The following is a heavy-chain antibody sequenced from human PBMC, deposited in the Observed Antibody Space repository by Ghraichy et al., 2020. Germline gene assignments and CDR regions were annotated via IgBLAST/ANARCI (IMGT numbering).Heavy chain of an antibody. J-gene: IGHJ4*02. Sequence: LSLTCAASGFTFSSYAMSWVRQAPGKGLEWVSGISSSGGTTYYADSVKGRFTISRDNSKNTLYLQMNSLRAEDTAVYCCVKDSLGYSGSSSIDYWGQGTLVTVSS. CDR2: ISSSGGTT. CDR1: GFTFSSYA. D-gene: IGHD1-26*01. CDR3: VKDSLGYSGSSSIDY. V-gene: IGHV3-23*01.